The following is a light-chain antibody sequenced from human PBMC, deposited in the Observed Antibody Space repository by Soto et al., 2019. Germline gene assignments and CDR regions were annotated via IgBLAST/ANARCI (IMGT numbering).Light chain of an antibody. J-gene: IGKJ1*01. CDR3: QQYNNWPRT. Sequence: IQLTQSPSSLSASVGDRVTITCRASQGISSYLAWYQQKPGKAPKLLIYAASTLQSGVPSRFSGSGSGTDFTLTISSLQSEDFALYYCQQYNNWPRTFGQGTKVEIK. CDR2: AAS. V-gene: IGKV1-9*01. CDR1: QGISSY.